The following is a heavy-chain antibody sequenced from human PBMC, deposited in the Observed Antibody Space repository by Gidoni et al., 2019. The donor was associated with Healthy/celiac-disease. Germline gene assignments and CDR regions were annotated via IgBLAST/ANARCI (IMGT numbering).Heavy chain of an antibody. CDR3: ASQDRGYYDSSGYPDSYYFDY. D-gene: IGHD3-22*01. CDR2: INHSGST. Sequence: QVQLQQWGAGLLKPSETLSLTCAVYGGSFSGYYWSWIRQPPGKGLEWIGEINHSGSTNYNPSLKSRVTISVDTSKNQFSLKLSSVTAADTAVYYCASQDRGYYDSSGYPDSYYFDYWGQGTLVTVSS. CDR1: GGSFSGYY. V-gene: IGHV4-34*01. J-gene: IGHJ4*02.